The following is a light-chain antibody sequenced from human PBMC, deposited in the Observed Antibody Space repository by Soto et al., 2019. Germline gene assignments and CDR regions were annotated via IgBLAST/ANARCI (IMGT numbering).Light chain of an antibody. CDR1: QSVSSN. CDR3: QQYNNWPPMYT. J-gene: IGKJ2*01. CDR2: GAS. V-gene: IGKV3-15*01. Sequence: EIVMTQSPATLSVSPGERATLSCRASQSVSSNLAWYQQKPGQGPRLLIYGASTRATGIPARFSGSGSGTEFTLTITSLQSEDFAFYYCQQYNNWPPMYTFGQGTKLEIK.